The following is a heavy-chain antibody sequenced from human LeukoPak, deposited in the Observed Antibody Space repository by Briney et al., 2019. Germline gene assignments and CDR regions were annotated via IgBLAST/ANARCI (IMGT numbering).Heavy chain of an antibody. V-gene: IGHV3-53*01. J-gene: IGHJ4*02. CDR2: IYSGGST. CDR3: ARGLGYCTSTTCLLPFDY. Sequence: PGGSLRLSCAASGFTFSSSAMNWVRQAPGKGLECVSVIYSGGSTYYADSVKGRFTVSRDNSKNTLYLQMNSLRAEDTAMYYCARGLGYCTSTTCLLPFDYWGQGTLVTVSS. D-gene: IGHD2-2*01. CDR1: GFTFSSSA.